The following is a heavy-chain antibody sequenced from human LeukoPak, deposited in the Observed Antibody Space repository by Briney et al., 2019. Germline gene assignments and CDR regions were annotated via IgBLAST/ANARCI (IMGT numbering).Heavy chain of an antibody. D-gene: IGHD3-3*01. CDR3: ARDMSSYDFWSGYYGVLYYYGMDV. J-gene: IGHJ6*02. V-gene: IGHV3-13*01. Sequence: GGSLRLSCAASGFTFGNYDMHWVRQRIGGGLEWVSSIGPSGDTYYQDSVRGRFTISRENARDSLTLQMNSLRAGDTAVYYCARDMSSYDFWSGYYGVLYYYGMDVWGQGTTVTVSS. CDR1: GFTFGNYD. CDR2: IGPSGDT.